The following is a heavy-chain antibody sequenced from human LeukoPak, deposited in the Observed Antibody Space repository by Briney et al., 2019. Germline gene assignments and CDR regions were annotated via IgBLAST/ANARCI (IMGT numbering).Heavy chain of an antibody. J-gene: IGHJ4*02. D-gene: IGHD1-26*01. CDR1: GFAFNTYS. CDR2: ITTSSTTK. V-gene: IGHV3-48*01. CDR3: AKGGKWDVTPFDY. Sequence: PGGSLRLSCAASGFAFNTYSMNWVRQAPGKGLQWVSSITTSSTTKYYADSVKGRFTISRDNAKNSLYLQVNSLRAEDTAVYYCAKGGKWDVTPFDYWGQGTLVTVSS.